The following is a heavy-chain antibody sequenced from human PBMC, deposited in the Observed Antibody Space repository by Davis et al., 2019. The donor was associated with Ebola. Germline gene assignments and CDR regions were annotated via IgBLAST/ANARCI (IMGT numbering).Heavy chain of an antibody. V-gene: IGHV3-53*01. D-gene: IGHD3-22*01. CDR1: GFTFSSYA. CDR2: IYSGGST. Sequence: GESLKISCAASGFTFSSYAMSWVRQAPGKGLEWVSVIYSGGSTYYADSVKGRFTISRDNSKNTLYLQMNSLRAEDTAVYYCARGDYHDSSDSFIEAFDIWGQGTMVTVSS. CDR3: ARGDYHDSSDSFIEAFDI. J-gene: IGHJ3*02.